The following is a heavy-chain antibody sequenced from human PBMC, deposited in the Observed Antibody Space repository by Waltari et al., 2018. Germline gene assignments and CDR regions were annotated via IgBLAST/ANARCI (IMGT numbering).Heavy chain of an antibody. CDR3: AREDFWSGYYDY. CDR2: IYSGGRT. Sequence: EVQLVESGGGLVQPGGSLRLSCAASGFTVSSNYMSWVRQAPGKGLEWVPVIYSGGRTYYVDSVKCRFTISRDNSKNTLYLQMNSLRAEDTAVYYCAREDFWSGYYDYWGQGTLVTVSS. J-gene: IGHJ4*02. D-gene: IGHD3-3*01. V-gene: IGHV3-66*02. CDR1: GFTVSSNY.